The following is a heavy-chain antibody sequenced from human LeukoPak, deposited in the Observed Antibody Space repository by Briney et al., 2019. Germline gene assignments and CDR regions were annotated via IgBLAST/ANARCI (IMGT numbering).Heavy chain of an antibody. CDR2: ISGNGGKI. D-gene: IGHD3-22*01. V-gene: IGHV3-23*01. J-gene: IGHJ4*02. CDR1: VFTFSNYA. Sequence: GGSLRLSCAASVFTFSNYAMAWVRQAPGEGLEWVSGISGNGGKIYYADSVKGRFTISRDNSKNTLYLQMNSLRGEDTAVYFCAKRDYYDSSGYAPLFDYWGQGTLVTVSP. CDR3: AKRDYYDSSGYAPLFDY.